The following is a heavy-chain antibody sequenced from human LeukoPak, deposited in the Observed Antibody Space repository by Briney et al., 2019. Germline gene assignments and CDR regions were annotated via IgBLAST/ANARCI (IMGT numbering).Heavy chain of an antibody. CDR2: IIPIFGTA. Sequence: ASVKVSCKASGDTFSSYAISWVRQAPGQGLEWMGGIIPIFGTANYAQKFQGRVTITADESTSTAYMELTSLRSEDTAVYYCARGRMAGTYVFDYWGQGTLVTISS. CDR1: GDTFSSYA. CDR3: ARGRMAGTYVFDY. J-gene: IGHJ4*02. D-gene: IGHD6-19*01. V-gene: IGHV1-69*13.